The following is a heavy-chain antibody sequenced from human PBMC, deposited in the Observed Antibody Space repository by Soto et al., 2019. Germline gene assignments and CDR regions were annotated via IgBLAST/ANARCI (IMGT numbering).Heavy chain of an antibody. Sequence: ASVKVSCKASGYTFTSYGISWVRQAPGQGLERMGWISAYNGNTNYAQKLQGRVTMTTDTSTSTAYMELRSLRSDDTAVYYCARVSITIFGVVIIPFDYWGQGTLVTVSS. CDR1: GYTFTSYG. D-gene: IGHD3-3*01. CDR3: ARVSITIFGVVIIPFDY. J-gene: IGHJ4*02. V-gene: IGHV1-18*01. CDR2: ISAYNGNT.